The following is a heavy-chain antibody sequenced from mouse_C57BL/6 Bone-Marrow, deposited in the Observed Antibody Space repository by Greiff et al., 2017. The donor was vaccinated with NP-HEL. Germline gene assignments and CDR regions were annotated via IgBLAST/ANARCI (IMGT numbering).Heavy chain of an antibody. D-gene: IGHD2-3*01. CDR1: GFTFSDYY. CDR3: ARHEGYDGYYGYFDV. J-gene: IGHJ1*03. Sequence: EVQRVESGGGLVQPGGSLKLSCAASGFTFSDYYMYWVRQTPEKRLEWVAYISNGGGSPYYPDTVKGRFTISRDNAKNTLYLQMSRLKSEDTAMYYCARHEGYDGYYGYFDVWGTGTTVTVSS. V-gene: IGHV5-12*01. CDR2: ISNGGGSP.